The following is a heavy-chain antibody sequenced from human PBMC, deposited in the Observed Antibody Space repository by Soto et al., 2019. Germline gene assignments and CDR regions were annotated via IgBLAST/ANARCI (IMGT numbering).Heavy chain of an antibody. J-gene: IGHJ4*02. D-gene: IGHD3-22*01. CDR1: GFIFSDHY. V-gene: IGHV3-72*01. Sequence: EVQLVESGGGLVQPGGSLRLSCAGSGFIFSDHYMDWVRQAPGKGLEWVGRIRNKAHSYTTEYAASVKGRFTISRDDSENALYRQMNSLKAEDTAVYYCARGDSSGRHFDYWGQGTLVTVYS. CDR3: ARGDSSGRHFDY. CDR2: IRNKAHSYTT.